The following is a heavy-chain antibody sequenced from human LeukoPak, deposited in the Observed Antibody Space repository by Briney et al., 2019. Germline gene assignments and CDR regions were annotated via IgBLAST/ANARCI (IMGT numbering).Heavy chain of an antibody. J-gene: IGHJ4*02. D-gene: IGHD5-24*01. CDR3: AKEKMTDFDY. CDR1: GFPFSSYA. CDR2: ISGSGART. Sequence: GGSLRLSCAASGFPFSSYAMSWVRQAPGKGLEWVSTISGSGARTYYADSVQGRFTISRDNSKNTLFVQMNNLRAEDTAVYYCAKEKMTDFDYWGQGTLVTVSS. V-gene: IGHV3-23*01.